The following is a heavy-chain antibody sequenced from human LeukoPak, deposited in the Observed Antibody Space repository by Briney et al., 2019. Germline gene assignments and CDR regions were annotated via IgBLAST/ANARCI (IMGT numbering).Heavy chain of an antibody. CDR1: GFIFRNYG. Sequence: GGSLRLSCAASGFIFRNYGMNWVRQAPGKGLEWLSGISPRGGGTYYADSVKGRFTISRDDSKNTLSLQMNSLRAEDTAVYYCARPLMYYYGSETYFWFDPWGQGTLVTVSS. CDR3: ARPLMYYYGSETYFWFDP. J-gene: IGHJ5*02. CDR2: ISPRGGGT. D-gene: IGHD3-10*01. V-gene: IGHV3-23*01.